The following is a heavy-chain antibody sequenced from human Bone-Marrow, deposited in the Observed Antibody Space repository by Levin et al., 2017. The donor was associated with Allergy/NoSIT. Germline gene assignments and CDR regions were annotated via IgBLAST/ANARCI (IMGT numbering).Heavy chain of an antibody. CDR3: AREGSGQYSSFWFDP. CDR1: GFTFSSYA. Sequence: GGSLRLSCAASGFTFSSYAMHWVRQAPGKGLEWVAVISYDGSNKYYADSVKGRFTISRDNSKNTLYLQMNSLRAEDTAVYYCAREGSGQYSSFWFDPWGQGTLVTVSS. V-gene: IGHV3-30-3*01. CDR2: ISYDGSNK. D-gene: IGHD3-16*02. J-gene: IGHJ5*02.